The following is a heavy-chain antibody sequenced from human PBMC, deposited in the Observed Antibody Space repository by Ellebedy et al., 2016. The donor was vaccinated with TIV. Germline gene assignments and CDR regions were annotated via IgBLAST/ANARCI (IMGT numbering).Heavy chain of an antibody. CDR3: GRLVAASHADS. CDR1: DSSISSARY. CDR2: VYQSGTA. Sequence: MPGGSLRLSCTDSDSSISSARYWGWIRQSPGKGLEWIGTVYQSGTAWYNPSLRSRVTISLDTSKNQFSLRLKLTSMTAADTAVYYCGRLVAASHADSWGQGTLVTVSS. V-gene: IGHV4-38-2*02. J-gene: IGHJ5*01. D-gene: IGHD5-12*01.